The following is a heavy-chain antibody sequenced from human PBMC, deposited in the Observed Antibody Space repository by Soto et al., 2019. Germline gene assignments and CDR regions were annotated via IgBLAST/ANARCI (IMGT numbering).Heavy chain of an antibody. D-gene: IGHD2-8*02. J-gene: IGHJ4*02. Sequence: QVQLVESGGGVVQPGRSLRLSCAVSGFTVSSYGMHWVRQAPGKGLEWVAVISRDGRTQYYADSVKGRFTISKDTSRNTLFLEMNSLRGDDMAVDYGTGEVASGYWGQGTLVTVSS. CDR1: GFTVSSYG. CDR3: TGEVASGY. V-gene: IGHV3-30*03. CDR2: ISRDGRTQ.